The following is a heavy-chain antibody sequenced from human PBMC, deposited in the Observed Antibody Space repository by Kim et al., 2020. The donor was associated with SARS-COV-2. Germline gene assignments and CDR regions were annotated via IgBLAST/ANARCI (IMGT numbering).Heavy chain of an antibody. D-gene: IGHD3-10*01. CDR1: GFSLSTSGVG. V-gene: IGHV2-5*02. J-gene: IGHJ5*02. Sequence: SGPTLVNPTQTLTLTCTFSGFSLSTSGVGVGWIRQPPGKALEWLALIYWDDDKRYSPSLKSRLTITKDTSKNQVVLTMTNMDPVDTATYYCAHTKAVRGGDVLGSWPFDPWGQGTLVTVSS. CDR2: IYWDDDK. CDR3: AHTKAVRGGDVLGSWPFDP.